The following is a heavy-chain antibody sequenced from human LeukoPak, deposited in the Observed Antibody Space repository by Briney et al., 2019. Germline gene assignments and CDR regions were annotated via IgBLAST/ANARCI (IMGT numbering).Heavy chain of an antibody. J-gene: IGHJ4*02. CDR2: IIPILGIA. CDR3: ARDGLTGTTDGTLDY. Sequence: SVKVSCKASGGTFSSYAISWVRQAPGQGLEWMGRIIPILGIANYAQKFQGRVTITADKSTSTAYMELSSLRSEDTAMYYCARDGLTGTTDGTLDYWGQGTLVTVSS. V-gene: IGHV1-69*04. CDR1: GGTFSSYA. D-gene: IGHD1-20*01.